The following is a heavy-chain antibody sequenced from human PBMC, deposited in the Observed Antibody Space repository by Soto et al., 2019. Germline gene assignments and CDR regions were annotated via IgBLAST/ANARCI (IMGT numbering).Heavy chain of an antibody. J-gene: IGHJ4*02. D-gene: IGHD3-22*01. V-gene: IGHV4-34*01. CDR1: GGSFSGYY. CDR2: INHSGST. Sequence: SETLSLTCAVYGGSFSGYYWSWIRQPPGKGLEWIGEINHSGSTNYNPSLKSRVTISVDTSKNQFSLKLSSVTAADTAVYYCARGIRRYYDSSRYYSNWGQGTLVTVSS. CDR3: ARGIRRYYDSSRYYSN.